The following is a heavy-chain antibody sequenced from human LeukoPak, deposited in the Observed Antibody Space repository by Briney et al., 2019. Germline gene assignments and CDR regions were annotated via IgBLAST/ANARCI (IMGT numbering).Heavy chain of an antibody. J-gene: IGHJ4*02. CDR3: AKSGYNRFDY. V-gene: IGHV3-23*01. CDR2: ISGSGSGGST. D-gene: IGHD5-24*01. CDR1: GFTFSSSA. Sequence: GGSLRLSCAASGFTFSSSAMSWVRQAPGKGLEWVSNISGSGSGGSTYYADSVKGRFTISRDNSKNTLYLQMNSLRAEDTAVYYCAKSGYNRFDYWGQGTLVTVSP.